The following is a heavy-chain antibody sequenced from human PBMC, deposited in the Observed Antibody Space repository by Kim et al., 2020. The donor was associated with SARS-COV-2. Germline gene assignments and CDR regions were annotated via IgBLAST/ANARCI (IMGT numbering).Heavy chain of an antibody. CDR1: GFTFSSYD. J-gene: IGHJ6*02. CDR3: ARGLGYCSGGRCNVWGVDG. V-gene: IGHV3-13*01. D-gene: IGHD2-15*01. Sequence: GGSLRLSCAASGFTFSSYDMHWVRQATGKGLEWVSAIGTAGDTYYPGSVKGRFTISRENAKNSLYLQMNSLRAGDKAVYYCARGLGYCSGGRCNVWGVDGWGQGTTVTVSS. CDR2: IGTAGDT.